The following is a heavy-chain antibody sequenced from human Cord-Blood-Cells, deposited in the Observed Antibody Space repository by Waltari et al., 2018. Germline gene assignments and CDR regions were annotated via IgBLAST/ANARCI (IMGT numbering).Heavy chain of an antibody. D-gene: IGHD3-10*01. Sequence: QVQLVQSGAEVKKPGSSVKVSCKASGGTFSSYAISWVRQAPGQGLEWMGGIIPIFSTANYAQKFQGRVTITADESTSTAYMELSSLRSEDTAVYYCARSGGNYYGSGSYYNDYWGQGTLVTVSS. CDR1: GGTFSSYA. CDR3: ARSGGNYYGSGSYYNDY. V-gene: IGHV1-69*01. J-gene: IGHJ4*02. CDR2: IIPIFSTA.